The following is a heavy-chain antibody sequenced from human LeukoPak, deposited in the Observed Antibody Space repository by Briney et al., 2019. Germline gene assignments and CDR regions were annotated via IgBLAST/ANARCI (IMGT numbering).Heavy chain of an antibody. J-gene: IGHJ4*02. D-gene: IGHD3-10*01. Sequence: GGSLRLSCVASGFTFSTYALNWVRQAPGKGLEWVSAISGSGGSTYYADSVKGRFTISRDNSKNTLYLQMNSLRAEDTAVYYCAKVSGECFDYWGQGTLVTVSS. V-gene: IGHV3-23*01. CDR1: GFTFSTYA. CDR2: ISGSGGST. CDR3: AKVSGECFDY.